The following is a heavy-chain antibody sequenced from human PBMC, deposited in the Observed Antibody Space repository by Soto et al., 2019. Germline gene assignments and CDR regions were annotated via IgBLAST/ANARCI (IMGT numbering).Heavy chain of an antibody. CDR1: GYTFTSYG. J-gene: IGHJ4*02. V-gene: IGHV1-3*01. Sequence: QVQLVQSGAEVKKPGASVKVSCKASGYTFTSYGMNWVRQAPGRGLEWMGWINPGNGNTKYSQKVQGRVIIERATSASTAYLELSSLRSEDTAVYYCARGGYFDSSNYLAYWGLGTLVTVSS. D-gene: IGHD3-22*01. CDR3: ARGGYFDSSNYLAY. CDR2: INPGNGNT.